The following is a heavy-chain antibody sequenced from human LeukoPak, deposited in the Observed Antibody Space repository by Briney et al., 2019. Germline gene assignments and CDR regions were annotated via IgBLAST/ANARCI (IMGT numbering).Heavy chain of an antibody. CDR3: ASLVVAAKVSKRVLDY. J-gene: IGHJ4*02. V-gene: IGHV3-23*01. CDR1: GFTFSSYA. D-gene: IGHD2-15*01. Sequence: GGSLRLSCAASGFTFSSYAMSWVRQAPGKGLEWVSGISGGGGSTYYADSVKGRFTISRDNSKNTLYLQMNSLRAEDTAVYYCASLVVAAKVSKRVLDYWGQGTLVTVSS. CDR2: ISGGGGST.